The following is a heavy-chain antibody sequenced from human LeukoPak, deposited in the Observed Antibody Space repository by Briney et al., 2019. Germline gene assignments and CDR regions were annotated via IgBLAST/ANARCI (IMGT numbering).Heavy chain of an antibody. CDR2: IYTSGST. V-gene: IGHV4-4*07. Sequence: SETLSLTCTVSGGSISSCYWSWIRQPAGKGLEWIGRIYTSGSTNYNPSLKSRVTMSVDTSKNQFSLKLSSVTAADTAVYYCARDSDYYDSGGYSSHYYYYYMDVWGKGTTVTVSS. CDR3: ARDSDYYDSGGYSSHYYYYYMDV. D-gene: IGHD3-22*01. CDR1: GGSISSCY. J-gene: IGHJ6*03.